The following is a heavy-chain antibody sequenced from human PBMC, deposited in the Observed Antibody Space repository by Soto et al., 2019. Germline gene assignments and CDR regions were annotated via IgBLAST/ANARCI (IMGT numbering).Heavy chain of an antibody. J-gene: IGHJ3*02. CDR1: GGSFHDDY. CDR3: ARGLTTVYLVRRYYAFEI. V-gene: IGHV4-34*01. CDR2: IKRSGNT. D-gene: IGHD4-17*01. Sequence: QVQLQQWGAGLLKPSETLSLTCGVYGGSFHDDYWSWIRQSPGKGLEWIGEIKRSGNTYYNPSLGSRVCTFIALAKILFSLSLTSVTAADSASYYCARGLTTVYLVRRYYAFEIWSQGIVVTVSS.